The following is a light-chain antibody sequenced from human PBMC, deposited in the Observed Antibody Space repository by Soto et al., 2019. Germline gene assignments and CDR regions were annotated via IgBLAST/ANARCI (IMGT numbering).Light chain of an antibody. V-gene: IGKV3-20*01. CDR2: GAS. Sequence: EIVLTQSSCTLSLSPGERATLSCGASQSVSSSYLVWYQQKTGQAPRLLIYGASSRATGIPDRFSGSGYGTDFNLTINRLETEDFTVYYCQQYGRSPWTFGQGTKVDIK. CDR1: QSVSSSY. CDR3: QQYGRSPWT. J-gene: IGKJ1*01.